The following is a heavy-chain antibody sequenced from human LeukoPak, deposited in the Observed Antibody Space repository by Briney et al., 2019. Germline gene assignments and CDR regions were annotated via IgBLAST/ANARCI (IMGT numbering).Heavy chain of an antibody. CDR2: IYSGGST. J-gene: IGHJ4*02. D-gene: IGHD3-9*01. Sequence: PGGSLRLSCAASGFTVSSNYMSWVRQAPGKGLEWVSVIYSGGSTYYADSVKGRFTISRDNSKSTLYLQMNSLRAEDTAVYYCARGPRITSHFDWLWVDYWGQGTLVTVSS. CDR1: GFTVSSNY. CDR3: ARGPRITSHFDWLWVDY. V-gene: IGHV3-53*01.